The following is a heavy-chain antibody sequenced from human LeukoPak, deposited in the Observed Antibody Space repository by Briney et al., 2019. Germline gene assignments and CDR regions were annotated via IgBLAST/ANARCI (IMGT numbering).Heavy chain of an antibody. CDR3: ARDSITYCSSTSCASRHNAFDI. J-gene: IGHJ3*02. V-gene: IGHV4-4*07. D-gene: IGHD2-2*01. Sequence: PSETLSLTCTVSGGSISSYYWSWIRQPAGKGLEWIGRIYTSGSTNYNPSLKSRVTMSVDTSKNQFSLKLSSVTAADTAVYYCARDSITYCSSTSCASRHNAFDIWGQGTMVTVSS. CDR1: GGSISSYY. CDR2: IYTSGST.